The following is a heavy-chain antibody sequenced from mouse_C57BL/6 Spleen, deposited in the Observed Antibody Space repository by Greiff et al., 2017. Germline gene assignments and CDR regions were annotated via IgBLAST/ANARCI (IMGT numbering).Heavy chain of an antibody. CDR2: IWSGGST. J-gene: IGHJ4*01. CDR3: ARKRDYDDAMDY. CDR1: GFSLTSYG. V-gene: IGHV2-2*01. D-gene: IGHD2-4*01. Sequence: QVQLQQSGPGLVQPSQSLSITCTVSGFSLTSYGVHWVRQSPGKGLEWLGVIWSGGSTDYNAAFISRLSISKDNSKSQVFVKMNSLQADDTAIDYCARKRDYDDAMDYWGQVTSVTVSS.